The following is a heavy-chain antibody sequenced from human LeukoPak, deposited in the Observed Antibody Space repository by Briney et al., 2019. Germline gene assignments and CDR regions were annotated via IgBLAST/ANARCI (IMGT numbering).Heavy chain of an antibody. CDR1: GGSISSYY. J-gene: IGHJ5*02. CDR3: ARGLTTVTTFNWFDP. CDR2: IYYSGST. D-gene: IGHD4-17*01. Sequence: PSETLSHTCTVSGGSISSYYWSWIRQPPGKGLEWIGYIYYSGSTNYNPSLKSRVTISVDTSKNQFSLKLSSVTAADTAVYSCARGLTTVTTFNWFDPWGQGTLVAVSS. V-gene: IGHV4-59*12.